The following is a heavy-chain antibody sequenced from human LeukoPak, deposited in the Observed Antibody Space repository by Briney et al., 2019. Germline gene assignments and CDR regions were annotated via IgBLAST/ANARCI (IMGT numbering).Heavy chain of an antibody. CDR2: FDPEDGET. CDR1: GYTLTELS. V-gene: IGHV1-24*01. Sequence: ASVKVSCKVSGYTLTELSMHWVRQAPGKGLEWMGGFDPEDGETIYAQKFQGRVTMTEDTSTDTAYMELSSLRSEDTAVYYCATVPGYGSSWYYFDYWGQGTLVTVSS. CDR3: ATVPGYGSSWYYFDY. D-gene: IGHD6-13*01. J-gene: IGHJ4*02.